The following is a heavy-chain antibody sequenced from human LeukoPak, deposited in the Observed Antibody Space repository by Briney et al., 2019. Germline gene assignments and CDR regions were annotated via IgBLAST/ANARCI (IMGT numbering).Heavy chain of an antibody. Sequence: PGGSLRLSCAASGFTFSSYGMHWVRQAPGKGLEWVAVISYDGSNKYYADSVKGRFTISRDNSKNTLYLQMNSLRAEDTAVYYCAKVHSGSYSFDYWGQGTLVTVSS. CDR2: ISYDGSNK. J-gene: IGHJ4*02. V-gene: IGHV3-30*18. CDR1: GFTFSSYG. CDR3: AKVHSGSYSFDY. D-gene: IGHD1-26*01.